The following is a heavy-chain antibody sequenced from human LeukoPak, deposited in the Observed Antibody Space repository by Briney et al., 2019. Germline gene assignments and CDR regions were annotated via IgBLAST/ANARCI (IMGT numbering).Heavy chain of an antibody. CDR3: ARERTTPRWFDY. D-gene: IGHD1-14*01. Sequence: SETLSLTCTVSGGSISSGGYYWSWIRQHPGKGLEWIGYIYYSGSTYYNPSLKSRVTISVDTSKNQFSLKLSSVTAADTAVYYCARERTTPRWFDYWGQGTLVTVSS. V-gene: IGHV4-31*03. J-gene: IGHJ4*02. CDR2: IYYSGST. CDR1: GGSISSGGYY.